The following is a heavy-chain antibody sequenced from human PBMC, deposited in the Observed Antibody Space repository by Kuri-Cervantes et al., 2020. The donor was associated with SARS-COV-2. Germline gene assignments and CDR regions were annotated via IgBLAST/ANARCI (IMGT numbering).Heavy chain of an antibody. CDR3: ARASLQEYSGSYFHYFDY. Sequence: LSLTCAASGFTFSDYYMNWVRQAPGKGLEWVSSISSSSTIYYADSVKGRFTISRDNAKNSLYLQMNSPRAEDTAVYYCARASLQEYSGSYFHYFDYWGQGTLVTVSS. V-gene: IGHV3-69-1*02. D-gene: IGHD1-26*01. CDR1: GFTFSDYY. J-gene: IGHJ4*02. CDR2: ISSSSTI.